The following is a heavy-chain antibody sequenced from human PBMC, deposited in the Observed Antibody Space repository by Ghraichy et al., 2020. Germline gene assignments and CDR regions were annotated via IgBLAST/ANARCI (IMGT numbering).Heavy chain of an antibody. CDR1: GYSISSSNW. CDR2: INHSGST. Sequence: SETLSLTCAVSGYSISSSNWWAWIRQPPGKGLEWIGEINHSGSTNYNPSLKSRVTISVDTSKNQFSLKLSSVTAADTAVYYCASVATGYYYMDVWGKGTTVTVSS. CDR3: ASVATGYYYMDV. D-gene: IGHD5-12*01. J-gene: IGHJ6*03. V-gene: IGHV4-28*01.